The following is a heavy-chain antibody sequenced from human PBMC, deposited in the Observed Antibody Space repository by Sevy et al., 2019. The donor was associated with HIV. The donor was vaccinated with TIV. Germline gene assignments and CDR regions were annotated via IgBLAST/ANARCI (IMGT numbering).Heavy chain of an antibody. D-gene: IGHD2-21*02. CDR1: GFTFSNYG. J-gene: IGHJ4*02. CDR2: IRNNGSNK. V-gene: IGHV3-33*01. CDR3: SSGGDFNDRSATGDFDY. Sequence: GGSLRLSCAASGFTFSNYGMHWVRQAPGKGLEWVAVIRNNGSNKYYEDSVKGRFTISRDNSKNKLYLQMHSLRVEDTAVYFYSSGGDFNDRSATGDFDYWGQGTLVTVSS.